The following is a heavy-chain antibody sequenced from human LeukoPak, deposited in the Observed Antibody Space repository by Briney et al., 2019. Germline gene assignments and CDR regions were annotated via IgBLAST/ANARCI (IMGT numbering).Heavy chain of an antibody. D-gene: IGHD3-10*01. CDR3: ARRVRGVSFYYYNGMDV. Sequence: SETLSLTCAVYGGSFSDYYWTWIRQSPGKGLEWIGEIKHSGATDYNPSLKSRVTISVDTSKNQFSLKVRSVTAADAAVYYCARRVRGVSFYYYNGMDVWGQGTTVTVSS. J-gene: IGHJ6*02. V-gene: IGHV4-34*01. CDR1: GGSFSDYY. CDR2: IKHSGAT.